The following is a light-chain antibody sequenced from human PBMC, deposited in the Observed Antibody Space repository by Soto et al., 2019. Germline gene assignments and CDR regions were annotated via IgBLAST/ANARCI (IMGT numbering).Light chain of an antibody. V-gene: IGKV2-24*01. J-gene: IGKJ1*01. Sequence: DVVLTQTPLSLPVTLGQPASISCRSSQSLVYSDGNTYLSWFQQRPGQPPRLLIYRVSNRFSGVQDRFSGSGAGSDFTLKISRVEAEDVGVYYCMQLAHFHRTFGQGTQVEIK. CDR3: MQLAHFHRT. CDR1: QSLVYSDGNTY. CDR2: RVS.